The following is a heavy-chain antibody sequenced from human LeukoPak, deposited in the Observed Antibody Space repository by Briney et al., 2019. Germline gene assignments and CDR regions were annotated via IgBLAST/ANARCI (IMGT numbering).Heavy chain of an antibody. J-gene: IGHJ3*01. Sequence: ASVKVSCKASGYTFTSYGISWVRQAPGQGLEWMGWISGYTGNTSYAHKLQGRVTMTTDTSTSTAYMELRSLRSDDTAVYYCARAPPGNDALDVWGQGTMVTVSS. CDR3: ARAPPGNDALDV. V-gene: IGHV1-18*01. D-gene: IGHD1-1*01. CDR1: GYTFTSYG. CDR2: ISGYTGNT.